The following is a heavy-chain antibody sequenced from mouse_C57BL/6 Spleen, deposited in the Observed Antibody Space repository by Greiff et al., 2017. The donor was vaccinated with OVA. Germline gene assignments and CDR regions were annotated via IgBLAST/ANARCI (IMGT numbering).Heavy chain of an antibody. CDR2: IDPSDSYT. D-gene: IGHD1-1*01. CDR3: ARWEHYGSPYWYFDV. V-gene: IGHV1-59*01. CDR1: GYTFTSYW. Sequence: QVQLQQPGAELVRPGTSVKLSCKASGYTFTSYWMHWVKQRPGQGLEWIGVIDPSDSYTNYNQKFKGKATLTVDTSSSTAYMQLSSLTSEDSAVYYCARWEHYGSPYWYFDVWGTGTTVTVSS. J-gene: IGHJ1*03.